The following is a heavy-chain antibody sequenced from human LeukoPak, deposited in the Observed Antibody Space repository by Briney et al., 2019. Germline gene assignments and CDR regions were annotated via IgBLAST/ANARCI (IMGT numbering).Heavy chain of an antibody. D-gene: IGHD1-7*01. V-gene: IGHV1-3*01. CDR1: GYTFTSYA. CDR3: ARDRRSANYYFDY. CDR2: INAGNGNT. J-gene: IGHJ4*02. Sequence: ASVKVSCKASGYTFTSYAMHWVRQAPGQRLEWMGWINAGNGNTKYSQKFQGRVTITRDTSASTAYVELSSLRSEDTAVYYCARDRRSANYYFDYWGQGTLVTVSS.